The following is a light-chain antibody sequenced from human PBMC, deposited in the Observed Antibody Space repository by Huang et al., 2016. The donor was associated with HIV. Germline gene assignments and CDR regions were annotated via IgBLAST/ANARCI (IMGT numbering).Light chain of an antibody. CDR2: LGS. CDR1: RSLLHSNGYNY. Sequence: DIVMIQSPLSLPVTPGEPASISCTSSRSLLHSNGYNYLDWYLQKPGQSPPLLIFLGSNRASGVPDRFSGSGSGTYFSLKISRVEAEDVGVYYCMQALHTPYTFGQGTKLEIK. V-gene: IGKV2-28*01. J-gene: IGKJ2*01. CDR3: MQALHTPYT.